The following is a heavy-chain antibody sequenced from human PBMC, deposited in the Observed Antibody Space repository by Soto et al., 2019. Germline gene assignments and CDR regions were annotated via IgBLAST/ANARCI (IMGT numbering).Heavy chain of an antibody. CDR1: GGSISSSSYY. V-gene: IGHV4-39*01. Sequence: SETLSLTCTVSGGSISSSSYYCGWIRQPPGKGLEWIGSIYYSGSPYYNPSLKIRVTISVDTSKNQFSLKLSSVTAADTAVYYCPYSNYVRSPYYYYYGMDVWGQGTTVTSP. CDR2: IYYSGSP. D-gene: IGHD4-4*01. J-gene: IGHJ6*02. CDR3: PYSNYVRSPYYYYYGMDV.